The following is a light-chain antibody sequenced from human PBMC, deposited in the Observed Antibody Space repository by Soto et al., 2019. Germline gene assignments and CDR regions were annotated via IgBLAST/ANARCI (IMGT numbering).Light chain of an antibody. CDR1: QSISDT. J-gene: IGKJ1*01. V-gene: IGKV3-15*01. Sequence: EIVMTQSPATLSVSPGGRATLSCRASQSISDTLAWYQQKPGQAPRLLIHGASTRATGFPARFSGSGSGTGFTLTISRLEPEDFAVYYCQQYGSSPWTFGQGNKVDIK. CDR2: GAS. CDR3: QQYGSSPWT.